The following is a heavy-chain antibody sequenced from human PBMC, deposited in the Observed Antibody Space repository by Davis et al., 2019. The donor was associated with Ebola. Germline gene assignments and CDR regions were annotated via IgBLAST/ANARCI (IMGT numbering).Heavy chain of an antibody. CDR1: GFTFDDYA. Sequence: GESLKISCAASGFTFDDYAMHWVRQAPGKGLEWVSGINRDGSTTTYADSVKGRFTISRDNAKNSLYLQMNSLRDEDTAVYYCARDLRSTLYYDIYGHWGQGTLVTVSS. CDR2: INRDGSTT. CDR3: ARDLRSTLYYDIYGH. J-gene: IGHJ4*02. D-gene: IGHD3-9*01. V-gene: IGHV3-74*03.